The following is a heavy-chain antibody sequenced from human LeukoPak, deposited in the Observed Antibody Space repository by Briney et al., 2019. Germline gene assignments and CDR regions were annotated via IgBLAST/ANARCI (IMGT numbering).Heavy chain of an antibody. V-gene: IGHV3-21*01. Sequence: PGRSRRLSCAAAGFTFSRYSTNWVRQPPGKGLEWVSSISSSSSYIYYADSVKGRFTISRDNAKNSLYLQMNSLRAEDTAVYYCAREGGGYDILTGTPYYYGMDVWGQGTTVTVSS. CDR1: GFTFSRYS. D-gene: IGHD3-9*01. CDR3: AREGGGYDILTGTPYYYGMDV. CDR2: ISSSSSYI. J-gene: IGHJ6*02.